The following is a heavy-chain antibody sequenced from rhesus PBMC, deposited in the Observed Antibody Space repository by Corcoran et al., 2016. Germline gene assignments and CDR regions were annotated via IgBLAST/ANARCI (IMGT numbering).Heavy chain of an antibody. D-gene: IGHD6S26*01. Sequence: QVQLQESGPGLVKPSETLSLPCAVSGYSISRGYGWGWLRQPPGKGLEWIGQIFGGTGTTYYNPSLKSRVTVSKDTSKNQFSLRLTSVTAADTAVYYCLSSGWSGFWGQGVLVTVSS. CDR2: IFGGTGTT. CDR1: GYSISRGYG. V-gene: IGHV4-127*01. J-gene: IGHJ4*01. CDR3: LSSGWSGF.